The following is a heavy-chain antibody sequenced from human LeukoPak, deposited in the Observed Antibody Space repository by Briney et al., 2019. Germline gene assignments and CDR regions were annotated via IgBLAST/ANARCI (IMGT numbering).Heavy chain of an antibody. D-gene: IGHD6-13*01. CDR3: ARQNSSNWYDDRGWFDP. Sequence: SETLSLTCSVSGYSISSAYYWGWIRQPPGKGLEWIGSMYHSGSTYYNPSLKSRVTISVDTSKNQFSLKVSSVTAADTAVYYCARQNSSNWYDDRGWFDPWGQGTLVTVSS. J-gene: IGHJ5*02. CDR1: GYSISSAYY. V-gene: IGHV4-38-2*02. CDR2: MYHSGST.